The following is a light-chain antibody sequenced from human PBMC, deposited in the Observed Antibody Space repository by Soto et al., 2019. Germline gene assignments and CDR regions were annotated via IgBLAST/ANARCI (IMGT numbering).Light chain of an antibody. CDR3: NSYTLSKTVI. Sequence: QSVLTQPASVSGSPGQSITISCSGTSSDVGAHDFVSWYQHHPDKAPKVIIFEVTKRPSGVSDRFSGSKTGNMASLTISGLQAEDEADYYCNSYTLSKTVIFGGGTKVTVL. CDR1: SSDVGAHDF. CDR2: EVT. V-gene: IGLV2-14*01. J-gene: IGLJ2*01.